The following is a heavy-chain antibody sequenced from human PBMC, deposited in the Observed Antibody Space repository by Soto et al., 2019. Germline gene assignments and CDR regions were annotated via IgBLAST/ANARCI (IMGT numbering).Heavy chain of an antibody. D-gene: IGHD5-18*01. Sequence: GASVKVSCKTSGYTFTDYYTHWVRQAPGQGLEWMGWMNPKSGGAYFAQKFQGRVTLTRDTSIGTAYIEVNSLTSDDTAVYFCTGENIENSDGLYDAFDIWGQGTTVT. CDR1: GYTFTDYY. J-gene: IGHJ3*02. CDR3: TGENIENSDGLYDAFDI. V-gene: IGHV1-2*02. CDR2: MNPKSGGA.